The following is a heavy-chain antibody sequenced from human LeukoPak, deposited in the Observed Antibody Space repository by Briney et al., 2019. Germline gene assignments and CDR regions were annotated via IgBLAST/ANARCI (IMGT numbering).Heavy chain of an antibody. J-gene: IGHJ4*02. CDR3: AREATRTRGFDY. V-gene: IGHV1-24*01. D-gene: IGHD5-12*01. CDR1: GYTLTELS. CDR2: FDPEDGET. Sequence: ASVKVSCKVSGYTLTELSMHWVRQAPGKGLEWMGGFDPEDGETSYAQKFQGRVTMTRDTSTSTVYMELSSLRSEDTAVYYCAREATRTRGFDYWGQGTLVTVSS.